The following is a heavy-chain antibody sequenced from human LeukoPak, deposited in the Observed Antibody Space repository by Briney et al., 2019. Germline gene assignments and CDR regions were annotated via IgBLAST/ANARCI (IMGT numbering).Heavy chain of an antibody. CDR1: GFTFSSYA. CDR3: ARGRGVRLPLDY. Sequence: GGSLRLSCAASGFTFSSYAMHWVRQAPGKGLEWVAVISYDGSNKYYADSVKGRFTISRDNSKNTLYPQMNSLRAEDTAVYYCARGRGVRLPLDYWGQGTLVTVSS. CDR2: ISYDGSNK. V-gene: IGHV3-30-3*01. D-gene: IGHD3-10*01. J-gene: IGHJ4*02.